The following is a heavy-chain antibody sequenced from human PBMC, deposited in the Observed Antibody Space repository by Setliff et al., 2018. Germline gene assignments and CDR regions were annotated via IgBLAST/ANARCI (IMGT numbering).Heavy chain of an antibody. Sequence: PSETLSLTCAVYGGSFSGYYWSWLRQPPGKGLEWIGEINHRGSTNYNPSLKSRVTISEDTSKNQFSLKLSSVTAADTAVYYCARMEHSGQYWYFDLWGRGTLVTVSS. CDR3: ARMEHSGQYWYFDL. CDR1: GGSFSGYY. V-gene: IGHV4-34*01. J-gene: IGHJ2*01. CDR2: INHRGST. D-gene: IGHD6-19*01.